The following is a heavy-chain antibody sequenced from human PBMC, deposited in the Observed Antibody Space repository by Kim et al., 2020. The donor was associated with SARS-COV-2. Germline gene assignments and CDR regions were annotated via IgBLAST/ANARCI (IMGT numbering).Heavy chain of an antibody. CDR3: ARGIAAAGSDY. J-gene: IGHJ4*02. V-gene: IGHV4-34*01. Sequence: THYSPALKSRVTISVDTSKNQFSLKLSSVTAADTAVYYCARGIAAAGSDYWGQGTLVTVSS. D-gene: IGHD6-13*01. CDR2: T.